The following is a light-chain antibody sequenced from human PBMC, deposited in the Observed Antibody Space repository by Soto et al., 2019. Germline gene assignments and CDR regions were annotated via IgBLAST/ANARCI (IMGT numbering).Light chain of an antibody. Sequence: EIVLTQSPDTLSLSPGERATLSCRASQSVSGYLGWYQQKPGQAPRLLIYDASNRAYGVPARFSGSGSGTDFTLKISRVEAEDVGVYHCMQALQTPLYTFGQGTKLEIK. CDR3: MQALQTPLYT. CDR2: DAS. V-gene: IGKV3-11*01. CDR1: QSVSGY. J-gene: IGKJ2*01.